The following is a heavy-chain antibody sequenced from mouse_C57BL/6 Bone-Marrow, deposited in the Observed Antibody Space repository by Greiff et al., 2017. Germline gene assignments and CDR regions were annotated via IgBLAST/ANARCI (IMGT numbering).Heavy chain of an antibody. V-gene: IGHV1-50*01. D-gene: IGHD1-1*01. Sequence: VKLQQPGAELVKPGASVKLSCKASGYTFTSYWMQWVKQRPGQGLEWIGEIDPSDSYTNYNQKFKGKATLTVDTSSSTAYMQLSSLTSEDSAVYYCARGVSDYYGSSYWFAYWGQGTLVTVSA. J-gene: IGHJ3*01. CDR2: IDPSDSYT. CDR3: ARGVSDYYGSSYWFAY. CDR1: GYTFTSYW.